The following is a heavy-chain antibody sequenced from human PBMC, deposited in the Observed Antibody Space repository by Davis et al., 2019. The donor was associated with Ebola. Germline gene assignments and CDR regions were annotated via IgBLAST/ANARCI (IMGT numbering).Heavy chain of an antibody. D-gene: IGHD3-22*01. V-gene: IGHV3-23*01. CDR1: GFTFYNHA. CDR3: MKDMIEEGLSSPHPDFQH. CDR2: ISSSGGST. J-gene: IGHJ1*01. Sequence: GGSLRLSCAASGFTFYNHAMSWVRQAPGKGLEWVSAISSSGGSTYYIGSVRGRYTISRDNSKNTLYLQLNSLRAEDTAVYYCMKDMIEEGLSSPHPDFQHWGQGTLVTVSS.